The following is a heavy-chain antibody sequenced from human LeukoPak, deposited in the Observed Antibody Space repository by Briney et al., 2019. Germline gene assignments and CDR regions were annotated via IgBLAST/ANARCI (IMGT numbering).Heavy chain of an antibody. D-gene: IGHD6-19*01. Sequence: ASVKVSCKASGYTFTGYYMHWVRQAPGQGLEWMGWINPNSGGTNYAQKIQGRVTMTRDTSISTAYMELSRLRSDDTAVYYCARETSIAVAVPGWFDPWGQGTLVTVSS. J-gene: IGHJ5*02. CDR3: ARETSIAVAVPGWFDP. CDR2: INPNSGGT. V-gene: IGHV1-2*02. CDR1: GYTFTGYY.